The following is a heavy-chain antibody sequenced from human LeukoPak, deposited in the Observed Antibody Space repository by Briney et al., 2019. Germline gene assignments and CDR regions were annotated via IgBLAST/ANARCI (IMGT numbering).Heavy chain of an antibody. V-gene: IGHV1-2*02. D-gene: IGHD3-9*01. CDR3: ARDSYDILTGPSGFDP. CDR2: INPNSGGT. J-gene: IGHJ5*02. CDR1: GYTFTGYY. Sequence: ASVKVSCKASGYTFTGYYMHWVRQAPGQGLEWMGWINPNSGGTNYAQKFQGRVTMTRDTSISTAYMELSRLRSDDTAVYYCARDSYDILTGPSGFDPWGQGTLVTVSS.